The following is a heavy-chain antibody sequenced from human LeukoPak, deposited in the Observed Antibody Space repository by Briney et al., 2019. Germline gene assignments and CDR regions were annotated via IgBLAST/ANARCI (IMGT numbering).Heavy chain of an antibody. CDR1: GGSVGGDH. J-gene: IGHJ4*02. V-gene: IGHV4-59*08. CDR3: ASAVTGTSLVDF. CDR2: ISYTGST. Sequence: SETLSLTCTMAGGSVGGDHWSWIRQGPGEGLEWIGYISYTGSTSYNPSLMNRATISLTTPENHLSLRLTSVTAADTAVYSCASAVTGTSLVDFWGQGTLVAVSS. D-gene: IGHD6-19*01.